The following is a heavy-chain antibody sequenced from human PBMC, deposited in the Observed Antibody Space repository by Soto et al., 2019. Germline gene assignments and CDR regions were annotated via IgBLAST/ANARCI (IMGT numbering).Heavy chain of an antibody. CDR3: ARGLSCISTSCHVGPVDV. Sequence: QVQLVESGGGLVKPGGSLRLSCAASGFTFSDYYMSWIRQAPGKGLEWVSYISSSGSTIYYADSVKGRFTISRDNAKNSLYLQTNSLRAEDTAVYYCARGLSCISTSCHVGPVDVWGQGTTVTVSS. D-gene: IGHD2-2*01. V-gene: IGHV3-11*01. J-gene: IGHJ6*02. CDR2: ISSSGSTI. CDR1: GFTFSDYY.